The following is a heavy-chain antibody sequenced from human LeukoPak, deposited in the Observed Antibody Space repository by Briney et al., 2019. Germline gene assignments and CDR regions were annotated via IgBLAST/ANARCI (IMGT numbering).Heavy chain of an antibody. Sequence: ASVKVSCKTTGHNLSVYHVHWVRQAPGQGLEWMGWFNGNGGGTKYAQKFQGRVTTTRDTSIDTDYMELTSLISDDTAVYYCARDPLDGNFYFDYWGQGTLVTVAS. V-gene: IGHV1-2*02. D-gene: IGHD5-24*01. J-gene: IGHJ4*02. CDR3: ARDPLDGNFYFDY. CDR1: GHNLSVYH. CDR2: FNGNGGGT.